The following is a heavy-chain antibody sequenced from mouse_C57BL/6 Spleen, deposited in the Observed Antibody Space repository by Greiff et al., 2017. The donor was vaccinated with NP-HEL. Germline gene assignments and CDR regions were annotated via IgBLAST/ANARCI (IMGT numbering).Heavy chain of an antibody. CDR2: IYPGDGAT. Sequence: QVQLKESGPELVKPGASVKISCKASGYAFSSSWMNWVKQRPGKGLEWIGRIYPGDGATNYNGKFKGKATLTADKSSSTAYMQLSSLTSEDSAVYYCARWDYGRGYAMGGWGKGTTVTVAS. CDR3: ARWDYGRGYAMGG. V-gene: IGHV1-82*01. CDR1: GYAFSSSW. D-gene: IGHD1-1*01. J-gene: IGHJ4*01.